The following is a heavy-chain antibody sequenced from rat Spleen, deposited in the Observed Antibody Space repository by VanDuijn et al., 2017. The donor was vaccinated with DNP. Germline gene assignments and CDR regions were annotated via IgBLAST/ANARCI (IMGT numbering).Heavy chain of an antibody. D-gene: IGHD1-3*01. CDR3: TRAYGSPWYFDY. Sequence: EVQLVESGGGLVQPGRSMKLSCAASGFTFSSFPMAWVRQAPTKGLEWVATISTSGGSTYYRDSVKGRFTISRDNAKSTLYLQMNSLRSEDTATYYCTRAYGSPWYFDYWGQGVMVTVSS. CDR2: ISTSGGST. CDR1: GFTFSSFP. J-gene: IGHJ2*01. V-gene: IGHV5-46*01.